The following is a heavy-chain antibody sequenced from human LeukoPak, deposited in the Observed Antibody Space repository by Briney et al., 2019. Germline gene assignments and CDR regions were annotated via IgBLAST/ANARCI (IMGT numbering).Heavy chain of an antibody. CDR3: ARDNSRITMVRGVTHRIDY. D-gene: IGHD3-10*01. V-gene: IGHV3-64*04. CDR2: ISTNGGNT. Sequence: GGSLRLSCSASGFTFRNYAMHWVRQAPGKGLEYVSAISTNGGNTYYADSVKGRFTISRENAKNSLYLQTNSLRVEDTAVYYCARDNSRITMVRGVTHRIDYWGQGTLVTVSS. J-gene: IGHJ4*02. CDR1: GFTFRNYA.